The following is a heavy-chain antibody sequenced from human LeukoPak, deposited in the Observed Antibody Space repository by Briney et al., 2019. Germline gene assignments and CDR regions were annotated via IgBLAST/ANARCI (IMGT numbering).Heavy chain of an antibody. Sequence: GGSLRLSCTVSGFTFSAYAMHWVRLPPGKGLEYVSAITSNGGYTDYADSLKGRFTISRDNSKNTLYLQMSSLTAEDTAVFYCVRYSSSRAFDYWGQGTLVTVSS. CDR2: ITSNGGYT. J-gene: IGHJ4*02. D-gene: IGHD2-2*01. V-gene: IGHV3-64D*06. CDR1: GFTFSAYA. CDR3: VRYSSSRAFDY.